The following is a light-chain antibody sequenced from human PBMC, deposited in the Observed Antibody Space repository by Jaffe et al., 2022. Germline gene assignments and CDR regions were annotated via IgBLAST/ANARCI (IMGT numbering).Light chain of an antibody. Sequence: QSALTQPASVSGSPGQSITISCTGSNSDVGGYKFVSWYQQHPGKAPKLVIYDVDNRPSGVSSRFSGSKSANTASLTISGLQAEDEADYYCISHTTSRTLVFGGGTKLTVL. CDR2: DVD. CDR1: NSDVGGYKF. V-gene: IGLV2-14*03. J-gene: IGLJ2*01. CDR3: ISHTTSRTLV.